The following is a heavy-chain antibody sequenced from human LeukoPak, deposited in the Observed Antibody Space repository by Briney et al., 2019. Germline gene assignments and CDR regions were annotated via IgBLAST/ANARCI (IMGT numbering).Heavy chain of an antibody. D-gene: IGHD2-2*01. V-gene: IGHV3-7*01. CDR2: IKQDGREK. CDR1: GFTFSNYW. J-gene: IGHJ4*02. CDR3: ARIYCSSTSCYAFSFDY. Sequence: GGSLRLSCAASGFTFSNYWMSWVRQRPGKGLEWVANIKQDGREKYYVDSVKGRFTISRDNAKNSLYLQMNSLRAEDTAVYYCARIYCSSTSCYAFSFDYWGQGTLVTVSS.